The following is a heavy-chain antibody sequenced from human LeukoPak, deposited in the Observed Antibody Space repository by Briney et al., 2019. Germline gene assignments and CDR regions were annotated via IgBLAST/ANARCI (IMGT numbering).Heavy chain of an antibody. CDR2: INHSGST. CDR3: ARERTRHFDY. D-gene: IGHD1-14*01. Sequence: SETLSLTCAVYGGSFSGYYWSWIRQPPGKGLEWIGEINHSGSTNYNPSLKSRVTIPVDTSKNQFSLKLSSVTAADTAVYYCARERTRHFDYWGQGTLVTVSS. CDR1: GGSFSGYY. J-gene: IGHJ4*02. V-gene: IGHV4-34*01.